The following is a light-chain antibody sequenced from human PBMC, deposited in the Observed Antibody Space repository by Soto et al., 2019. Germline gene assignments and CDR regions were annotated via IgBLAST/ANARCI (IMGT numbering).Light chain of an antibody. CDR3: QSFDRSLTAWV. V-gene: IGLV1-40*01. CDR2: GNT. CDR1: SSNIGAGYD. Sequence: QLVLTQPPSVSGAPGQRVTISCTGSSSNIGAGYDVHWYQQLPGTAPTHLISGNTDRPSGVPDRFSGSKSGTSASLAITGLQTEDEADYYCQSFDRSLTAWVFGGGTKVTVL. J-gene: IGLJ3*02.